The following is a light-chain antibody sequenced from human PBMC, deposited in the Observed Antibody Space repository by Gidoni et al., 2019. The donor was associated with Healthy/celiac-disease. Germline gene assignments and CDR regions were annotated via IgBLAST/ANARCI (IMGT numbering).Light chain of an antibody. J-gene: IGKJ4*01. CDR3: QQSYSTPPLT. CDR2: AAS. CDR1: QSISSS. Sequence: DSQITQSPSSLSASVGDRVTITCRASQSISSSLNWYQQKPGKAPKLLIYAASSLQSGVPSRSIGSGSGTDFTLTISSLQPEEFATYYCQQSYSTPPLTFGGGTKVEIK. V-gene: IGKV1-39*01.